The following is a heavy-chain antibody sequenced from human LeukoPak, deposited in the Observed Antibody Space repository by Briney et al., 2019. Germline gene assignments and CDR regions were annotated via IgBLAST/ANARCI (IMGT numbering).Heavy chain of an antibody. Sequence: SETLSLTCTVSGGSISSYYWSWIRQPPGKGLEWIGYIYYSGSTNYNPSLKSRVTISVDTSKNQFSLKLSSVTAADTAVYYCASRDGYNLKDAFDIWGQRTMVTVSS. CDR1: GGSISSYY. J-gene: IGHJ3*02. D-gene: IGHD5-24*01. CDR3: ASRDGYNLKDAFDI. V-gene: IGHV4-59*01. CDR2: IYYSGST.